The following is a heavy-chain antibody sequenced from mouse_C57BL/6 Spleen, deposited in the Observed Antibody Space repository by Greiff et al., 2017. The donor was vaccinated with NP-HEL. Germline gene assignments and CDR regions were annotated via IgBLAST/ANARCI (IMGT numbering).Heavy chain of an antibody. CDR1: GYTFTDYN. V-gene: IGHV1-18*01. CDR3: ARGDLIYYGNYAFDY. CDR2: INPNNGGT. D-gene: IGHD2-1*01. J-gene: IGHJ2*01. Sequence: EVKLVESGPELVKPGASVKIPCKASGYTFTDYNMDWVKQSHGKSLEWIGDINPNNGGTIYNQKFKGKATLTVDKSSSTAYMELRSLTSEDTAVYYCARGDLIYYGNYAFDYWGQGTTLTVSS.